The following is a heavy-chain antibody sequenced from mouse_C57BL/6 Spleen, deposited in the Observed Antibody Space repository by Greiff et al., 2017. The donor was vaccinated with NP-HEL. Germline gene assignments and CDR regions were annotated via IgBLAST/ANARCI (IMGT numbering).Heavy chain of an antibody. CDR1: GFSLTSYA. J-gene: IGHJ1*03. CDR2: IWTGGGT. Sequence: QVQLKESGPGLVAPSQSLSITCTVSGFSLTSYAISWVRQPPGKGLEWLGVIWTGGGTNYNSALKSRLSISKDNSKSQVFLKMNSLQTDDTARYYCARTTVQSRGSYWDFDVWGTGTTVTVSS. CDR3: ARTTVQSRGSYWDFDV. V-gene: IGHV2-9-1*01. D-gene: IGHD1-1*01.